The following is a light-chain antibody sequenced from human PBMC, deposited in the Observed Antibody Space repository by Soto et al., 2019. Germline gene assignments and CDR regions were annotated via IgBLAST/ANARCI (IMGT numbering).Light chain of an antibody. J-gene: IGLJ3*02. CDR2: EVN. V-gene: IGLV2-8*01. CDR1: SSDVGDYNY. CDR3: SSYAGSNTFL. Sequence: QSVLTQPPSASGSPGQSVTISCTGTSSDVGDYNYVSSYQQHPGKAPKLIIYEVNKRPSGVPDRFSGSKSGNTASLTVSGLQADDEADYYCSSYAGSNTFLFGGGTKLTVL.